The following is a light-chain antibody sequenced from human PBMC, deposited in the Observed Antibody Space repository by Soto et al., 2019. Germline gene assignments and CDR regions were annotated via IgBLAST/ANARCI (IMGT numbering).Light chain of an antibody. CDR2: GAS. V-gene: IGKV3-20*01. J-gene: IGKJ1*01. CDR3: QQYGSAPWT. CDR1: QSVTGSH. Sequence: EIVLTQSPGTLSLSPGERATLSCRASQSVTGSHLAWYQQQPGQAPRLLMYGASSRAPGIPVRFSGSGSGTDFTLTISRLEPEDFAVYYCQQYGSAPWTFGQGTKVEI.